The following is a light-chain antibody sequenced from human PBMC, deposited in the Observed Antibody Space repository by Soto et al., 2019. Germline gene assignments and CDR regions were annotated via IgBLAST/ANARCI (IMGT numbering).Light chain of an antibody. CDR3: QSYDSTLNVVV. Sequence: QSVLTQPPSVSGAPGQRVTISCSGSRSNIGADYDVHWYQHLPGTAPKLLIYGNSNRPSGVPDRFSGSKSGTSASLAITGLQAEDEADYYCQSYDSTLNVVVFGGGTKVTVL. J-gene: IGLJ2*01. CDR1: RSNIGADYD. CDR2: GNS. V-gene: IGLV1-40*01.